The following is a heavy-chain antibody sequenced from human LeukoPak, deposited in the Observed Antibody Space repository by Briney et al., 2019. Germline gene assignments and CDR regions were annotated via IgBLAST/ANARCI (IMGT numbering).Heavy chain of an antibody. CDR3: ARASSITIFGVVRGDAFDI. D-gene: IGHD3-3*01. J-gene: IGHJ3*02. V-gene: IGHV1-2*02. Sequence: APVKVSCKASGYTFTGYYMHWVRQAPGQGLEWMGWINPSSGGTNYAQKFQGRVTMTRDTSISTAYMELSRLRSDDTAVYYCARASSITIFGVVRGDAFDIWGQGTMVTVSS. CDR2: INPSSGGT. CDR1: GYTFTGYY.